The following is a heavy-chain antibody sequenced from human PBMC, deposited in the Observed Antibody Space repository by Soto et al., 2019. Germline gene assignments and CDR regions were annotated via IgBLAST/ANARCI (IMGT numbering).Heavy chain of an antibody. CDR1: GGSISSGDYY. V-gene: IGHV4-30-4*01. Sequence: SETLSLTCTVSGGSISSGDYYWSWIRQPPGKGLEWIGYIYYSGSTYYNPSLKSRVTISVDTSKYQFSLKLSSVTAADTAVYYCARDACSTSCYTHPTWFDPWGQGTLVTVSS. D-gene: IGHD2-2*02. CDR2: IYYSGST. CDR3: ARDACSTSCYTHPTWFDP. J-gene: IGHJ5*02.